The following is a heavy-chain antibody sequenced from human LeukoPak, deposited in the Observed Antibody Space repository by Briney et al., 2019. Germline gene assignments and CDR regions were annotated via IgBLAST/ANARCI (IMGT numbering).Heavy chain of an antibody. V-gene: IGHV3-21*04. J-gene: IGHJ4*02. CDR1: GFTFSSYS. CDR3: AKALYGSGSYSESRFFDY. D-gene: IGHD3-10*01. Sequence: PGGSLRLSCAASGFTFSSYSMNWVRQAPGKGLEWVSSISSSSSYIYYADSVKGRFTISRDNSKNTLYLQLNRLGAEDTAVYYCAKALYGSGSYSESRFFDYWGQGTLVTVSS. CDR2: ISSSSSYI.